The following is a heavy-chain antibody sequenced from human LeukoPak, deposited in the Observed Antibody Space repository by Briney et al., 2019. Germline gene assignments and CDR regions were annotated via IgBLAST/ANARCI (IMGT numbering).Heavy chain of an antibody. CDR3: ARGGSGSYYELYYFDY. CDR2: IYYSGST. J-gene: IGHJ4*02. D-gene: IGHD3-10*01. CDR1: GGSISSSSYY. Sequence: SETLSLTCTVSGGSISSSSYYWGWIRQPPGKGLEWIGYIYYSGSTNYNPSLKSRVTISVDTSKNQFSLKLSSVTAADTAVYYCARGGSGSYYELYYFDYWGQGTLVTVSS. V-gene: IGHV4-61*05.